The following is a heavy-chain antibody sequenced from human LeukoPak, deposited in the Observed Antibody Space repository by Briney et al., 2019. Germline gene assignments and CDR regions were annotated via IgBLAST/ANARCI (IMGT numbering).Heavy chain of an antibody. Sequence: GGSPRLSCAASGFTFSTYTMNWVRQAPGKGLEWVSSISSTSTYIYYADSVKGRFTISRDNAETSLYLQMNSLRGEDAAVYYCARDGDTAMELYYYYYGMDVWGQGTTVTVSS. J-gene: IGHJ6*02. CDR2: ISSTSTYI. CDR1: GFTFSTYT. V-gene: IGHV3-21*01. D-gene: IGHD5-18*01. CDR3: ARDGDTAMELYYYYYGMDV.